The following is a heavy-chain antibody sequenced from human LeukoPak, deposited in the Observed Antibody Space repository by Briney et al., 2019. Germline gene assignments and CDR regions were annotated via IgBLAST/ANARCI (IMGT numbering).Heavy chain of an antibody. CDR1: AFTFSSYA. V-gene: IGHV3-23*01. CDR2: ISGSGVST. J-gene: IGHJ5*02. D-gene: IGHD3-10*01. Sequence: GGSLRLSCAASAFTFSSYAMSWVRQAPGKGLKWVSAISGSGVSTYYADSVKGRFTISRDNSKNTLYLQMNSLRAEDTAVYYCAKDAMYYYGSGTRFDPWGQGTLVTVSS. CDR3: AKDAMYYYGSGTRFDP.